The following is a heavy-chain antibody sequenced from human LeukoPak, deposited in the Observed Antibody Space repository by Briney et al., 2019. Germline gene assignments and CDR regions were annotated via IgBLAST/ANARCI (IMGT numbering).Heavy chain of an antibody. D-gene: IGHD3-9*01. CDR2: ISSNGGST. CDR3: ARGGPWYDILTGYYDY. Sequence: GGSLRLSSAASGFTFSSYAMHWVRQAPGKGLEYVSAISSNGGSTYYANSVKGRFTISRDNSKNTLYLQMGSLRAEDMAAYYCARGGPWYDILTGYYDYWGQGTLVTVSS. V-gene: IGHV3-64*01. J-gene: IGHJ4*02. CDR1: GFTFSSYA.